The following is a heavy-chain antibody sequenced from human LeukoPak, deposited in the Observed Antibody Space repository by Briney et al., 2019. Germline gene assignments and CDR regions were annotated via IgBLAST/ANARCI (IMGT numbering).Heavy chain of an antibody. V-gene: IGHV3-21*01. CDR1: GFTFTTYS. CDR2: ISSSSSYI. Sequence: GGSLRLSCAASGFTFTTYSMNWVRQAPGKGLEWVSSISSSSSYIYYADSVKGRFTISRDNAKNSLYLQMNSLRAEDTAVYYCARDGAVGATWAVYFDYWGQGILVTVSS. D-gene: IGHD1-26*01. J-gene: IGHJ4*02. CDR3: ARDGAVGATWAVYFDY.